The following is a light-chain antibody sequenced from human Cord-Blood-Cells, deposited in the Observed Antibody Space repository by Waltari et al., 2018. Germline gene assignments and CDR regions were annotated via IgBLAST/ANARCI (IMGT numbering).Light chain of an antibody. Sequence: QSALTQPASVSGSPGQSITISCTGTSSDVGSYNLVSWYQQHPGKAPKLLSYEGSKRPSGGSNRFSGSKSGNTASLTISGLRAEDEADYYCCSYAGSSTWVFGGGTKLTVL. J-gene: IGLJ3*02. CDR3: CSYAGSSTWV. CDR1: SSDVGSYNL. CDR2: EGS. V-gene: IGLV2-23*01.